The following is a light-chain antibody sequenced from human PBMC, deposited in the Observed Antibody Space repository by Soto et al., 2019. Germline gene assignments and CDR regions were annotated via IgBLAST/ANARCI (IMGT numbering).Light chain of an antibody. CDR1: QSISSW. CDR3: QQYNSYSALT. J-gene: IGKJ4*01. CDR2: DAS. Sequence: IQMTQSPSTLSASVGDRVTITCRASQSISSWLAWYQQKPGKAPKLLIYDASSLESGVPSRFSGSGSGTEFTLTISSLQPDDFATYYCQQYNSYSALTFGGGTKVEIK. V-gene: IGKV1-5*01.